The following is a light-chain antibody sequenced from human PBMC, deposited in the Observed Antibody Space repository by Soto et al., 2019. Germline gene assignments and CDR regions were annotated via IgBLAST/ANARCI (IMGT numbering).Light chain of an antibody. CDR1: SSDVGGYQY. V-gene: IGLV2-14*01. CDR2: DVT. Sequence: QSALTQPASVSGSPGQSITISCTGTSSDVGGYQYVSWYQQHPGKAPKLMIYDVTWRPSGVSNRFSGSKSGNTASLTISGLQSEDEADYYCSSYTSSATVLFGGETKLTVL. CDR3: SSYTSSATVL. J-gene: IGLJ2*01.